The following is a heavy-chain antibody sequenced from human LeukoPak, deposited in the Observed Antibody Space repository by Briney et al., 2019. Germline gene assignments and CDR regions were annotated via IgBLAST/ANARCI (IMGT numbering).Heavy chain of an antibody. J-gene: IGHJ6*03. D-gene: IGHD6-19*01. CDR3: AKDPRRQWLTHYYYYYMDV. V-gene: IGHV3-23*01. CDR1: GFTFSSYA. CDR2: ISGSGGST. Sequence: GGSLRLSCAASGFTFSSYAMSWVRQAPGKGLEWVSAISGSGGSTYYADSVKGRFTISRDNSKNTLYLQMNSLRAEDTAVYYCAKDPRRQWLTHYYYYYMDVWGKGTTVTVSS.